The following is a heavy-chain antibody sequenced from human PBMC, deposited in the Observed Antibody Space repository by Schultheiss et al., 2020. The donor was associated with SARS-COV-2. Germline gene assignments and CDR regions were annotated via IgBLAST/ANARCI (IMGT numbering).Heavy chain of an antibody. CDR1: GFSLSTSGMC. J-gene: IGHJ5*02. D-gene: IGHD3-3*01. V-gene: IGHV4-61*08. Sequence: SGPTLVKPTQTLTLTCTFSGFSLSTSGMCVSWIRQPPGKGLEWIGYIYYSGSTNYNPSLKSRVTMSVDTSKNQFSLKLSSVTAADTAVYYCARDRVLEWLPTGGFDPWGQGTLVTVSS. CDR3: ARDRVLEWLPTGGFDP. CDR2: IYYSGST.